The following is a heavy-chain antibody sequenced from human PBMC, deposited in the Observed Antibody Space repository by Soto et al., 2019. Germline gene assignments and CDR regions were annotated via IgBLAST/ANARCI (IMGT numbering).Heavy chain of an antibody. D-gene: IGHD3-3*01. CDR3: ARGDITIFGVVKDRNWYFDL. V-gene: IGHV4-34*01. J-gene: IGHJ2*01. CDR2: INNSGST. Sequence: SXTLSLTCAVYGGTLSDYYWSWIRQPPVNGLEWFGEINNSGSTNYNPSLKSRVTISTDMSKNQFSLKLSSVTAGDTAVYYCARGDITIFGVVKDRNWYFDLWGRGTLVTVSS. CDR1: GGTLSDYY.